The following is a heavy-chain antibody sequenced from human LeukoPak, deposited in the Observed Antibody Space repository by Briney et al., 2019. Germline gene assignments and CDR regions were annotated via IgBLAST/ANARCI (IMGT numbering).Heavy chain of an antibody. CDR3: ARRIAAAGTEFDY. Sequence: SETLSLTCAVYGGSFSGYYWSWIRQPPGKGLEWIGEINHSGSTNYNPSLKSRVTISVDTSKNQFSLKLSSVTAVDTAVYYCARRIAAAGTEFDYWGQGTLVTVSS. V-gene: IGHV4-34*01. CDR2: INHSGST. D-gene: IGHD6-13*01. J-gene: IGHJ4*02. CDR1: GGSFSGYY.